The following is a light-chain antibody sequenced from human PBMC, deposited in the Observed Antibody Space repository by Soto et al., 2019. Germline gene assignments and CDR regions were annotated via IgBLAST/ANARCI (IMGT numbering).Light chain of an antibody. CDR2: RAS. Sequence: DIQMTQSPSTLSASVGDRVTITCRASQSIDRSLAWYQQKPGKAPKLLIYRASSLESGVPSRFSGSGSGTEFTLTISSLQPDDFATYYCQQHKTYTYTFAQGTKLEIK. CDR3: QQHKTYTYT. V-gene: IGKV1-5*03. J-gene: IGKJ2*01. CDR1: QSIDRS.